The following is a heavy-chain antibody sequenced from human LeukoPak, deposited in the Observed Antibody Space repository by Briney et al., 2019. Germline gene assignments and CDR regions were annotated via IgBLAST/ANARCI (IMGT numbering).Heavy chain of an antibody. Sequence: GGSLRLSCAASGFTFSSYAMSWVRQAPGKGLEWVSAISGSGGSTHYADSVKGRITISRDNSKNTLYLQMNSLRAEDTAVYYCARDEAGYSSSWYGNYFDYWGQGTLVTVSS. CDR1: GFTFSSYA. J-gene: IGHJ4*02. D-gene: IGHD6-13*01. CDR2: ISGSGGST. V-gene: IGHV3-23*01. CDR3: ARDEAGYSSSWYGNYFDY.